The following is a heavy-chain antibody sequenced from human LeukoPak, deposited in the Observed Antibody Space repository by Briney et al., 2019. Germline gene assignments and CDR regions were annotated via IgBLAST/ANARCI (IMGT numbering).Heavy chain of an antibody. Sequence: SETLSFTCDVYGGSFRGYYWTWIRQPPGKGLEWVGEINHSGSTNYNPSLKSRVTISVDTSKNQFSLKLSSVTAADTAVYYCARDRRSIIAARPRNWFDPWGQGTLVTVSS. D-gene: IGHD6-6*01. CDR1: GGSFRGYY. J-gene: IGHJ5*02. V-gene: IGHV4-34*01. CDR2: INHSGST. CDR3: ARDRRSIIAARPRNWFDP.